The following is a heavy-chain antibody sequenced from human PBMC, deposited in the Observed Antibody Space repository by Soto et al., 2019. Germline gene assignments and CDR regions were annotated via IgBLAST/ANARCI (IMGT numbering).Heavy chain of an antibody. CDR3: ASTDYVAYYMDV. D-gene: IGHD3-10*02. Sequence: TSETLSLTCSVSGGSISSGYYCTWIRQHPGKGLEWIGYIYYSGNTYYNPSLKSRVTISVDTSKNQFSLKLSSVTAADTAVYYCASTDYVAYYMDVWGQGTTVTVSS. V-gene: IGHV4-31*03. J-gene: IGHJ6*03. CDR2: IYYSGNT. CDR1: GGSISSGYY.